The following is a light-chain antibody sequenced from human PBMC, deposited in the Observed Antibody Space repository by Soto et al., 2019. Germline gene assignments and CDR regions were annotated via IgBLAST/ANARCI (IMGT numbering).Light chain of an antibody. J-gene: IGLJ2*01. Sequence: QSVLTQPPSVSAAPGQKVTIPCSGSSSNIGNSYVFWYQHFPGTAPKLLIFDNRQRPSGIPDRFSGSKSGTSAALHITGLQTGDEADYYCATWDTRLNAGVFGGGTKVTVL. V-gene: IGLV1-51*01. CDR1: SSNIGNSY. CDR2: DNR. CDR3: ATWDTRLNAGV.